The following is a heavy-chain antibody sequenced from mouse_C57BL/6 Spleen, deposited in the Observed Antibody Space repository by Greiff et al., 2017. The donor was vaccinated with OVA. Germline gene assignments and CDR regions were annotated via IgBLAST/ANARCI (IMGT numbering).Heavy chain of an antibody. D-gene: IGHD2-1*01. J-gene: IGHJ2*01. V-gene: IGHV3-6*01. CDR3: ARGVNEYFDY. CDR1: GYSITSGYY. Sequence: EVKVEESGPGLVKPSQSLSLTCSVTGYSITSGYYWNWIRQFPGNKLEWMGYISYDGSNNYNPSLKNRISITRDTSKNQFFLKLNSVTTEDTATYYCARGVNEYFDYWGQGTTLTVSS. CDR2: ISYDGSN.